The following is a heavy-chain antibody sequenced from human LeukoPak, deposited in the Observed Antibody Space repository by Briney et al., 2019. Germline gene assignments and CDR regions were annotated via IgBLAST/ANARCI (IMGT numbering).Heavy chain of an antibody. CDR3: ARTSIAAAGIHY. CDR1: GFTFSSYW. V-gene: IGHV3-74*01. J-gene: IGHJ4*02. D-gene: IGHD6-13*01. CDR2: INSDGSST. Sequence: PGGSLRLSCAASGFTFSSYWMHWVRQAPGKGLVWVSRINSDGSSTSYADSVKGRFTISRDNAKNTLYLQMNSLRAEDTAAYYCARTSIAAAGIHYWGQGTLVTVSS.